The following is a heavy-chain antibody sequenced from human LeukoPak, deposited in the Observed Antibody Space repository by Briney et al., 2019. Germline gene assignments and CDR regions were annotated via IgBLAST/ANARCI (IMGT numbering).Heavy chain of an antibody. J-gene: IGHJ4*02. Sequence: GGALRLSCAASGFTFSSYDMHWVRQAPGKGREWVSAICTAGHTYYPGSVKGRFTISRENANNSLYLQTHSLRGGDTAVYYCARGRRASAAAAQDVLFDYWGQGTLVTVSS. CDR1: GFTFSSYD. CDR2: ICTAGHT. CDR3: ARGRRASAAAAQDVLFDY. D-gene: IGHD6-13*01. V-gene: IGHV3-13*01.